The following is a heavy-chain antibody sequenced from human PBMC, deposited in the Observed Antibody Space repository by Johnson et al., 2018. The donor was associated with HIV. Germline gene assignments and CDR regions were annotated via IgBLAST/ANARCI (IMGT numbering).Heavy chain of an antibody. V-gene: IGHV3-33*06. D-gene: IGHD3-22*01. Sequence: QVQLMESGGGVVQPGRSLRLSCAASGFTFSSYGMHWVRQAPGKGLEWVAVIWYDGSNKYYADSVKGRFTISRDNSKNTLYLQMNSLRAEDTAVYYCAKGYYYDSSGSGAFDIWGQGTMVTVSS. CDR2: IWYDGSNK. CDR1: GFTFSSYG. J-gene: IGHJ3*02. CDR3: AKGYYYDSSGSGAFDI.